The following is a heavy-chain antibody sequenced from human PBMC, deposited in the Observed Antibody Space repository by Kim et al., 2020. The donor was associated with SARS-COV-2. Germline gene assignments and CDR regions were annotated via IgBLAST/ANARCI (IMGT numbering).Heavy chain of an antibody. D-gene: IGHD3-16*01. V-gene: IGHV3-21*01. J-gene: IGHJ4*02. CDR2: SSRYI. Sequence: SSRYIYYADSVKGRFTISRDNAKNSLYLQMNSLRAEDTAVYYCAREAGGGWSQGTLVTVSS. CDR3: AREAGGG.